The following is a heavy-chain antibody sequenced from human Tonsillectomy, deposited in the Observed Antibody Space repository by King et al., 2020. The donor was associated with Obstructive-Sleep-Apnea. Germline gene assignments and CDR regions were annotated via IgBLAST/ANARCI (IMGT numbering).Heavy chain of an antibody. CDR2: INHTGSS. J-gene: IGHJ3*02. CDR1: GGSVSSGDYY. Sequence: QLQESGPGLVKPSQTLSLTCTVSGGSVSSGDYYWNWIRQSPGKGLEWIGYINHTGSSYDNPSLRGRVIISVDTSKDQFSLRLTSVTAADTAVYYCATSSNYNNAFDIWGQGTLVTVSS. D-gene: IGHD4-11*01. CDR3: ATSSNYNNAFDI. V-gene: IGHV4-30-4*01.